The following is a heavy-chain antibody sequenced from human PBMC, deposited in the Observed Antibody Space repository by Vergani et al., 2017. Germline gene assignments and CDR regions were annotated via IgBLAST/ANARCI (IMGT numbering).Heavy chain of an antibody. Sequence: EVQLLESGGGLAQPGGSLRLSCAASGFTFRNYAMTWVRQAPGKGLEWVSSISGNNDDVYYADSVKGRFTISRDNAKNSLYLDMSSLRAEDTAVYYCARRDSSSPALDYWGQGTLVTVSS. D-gene: IGHD6-6*01. CDR2: ISGNNDDV. CDR3: ARRDSSSPALDY. V-gene: IGHV3-21*01. J-gene: IGHJ4*02. CDR1: GFTFRNYA.